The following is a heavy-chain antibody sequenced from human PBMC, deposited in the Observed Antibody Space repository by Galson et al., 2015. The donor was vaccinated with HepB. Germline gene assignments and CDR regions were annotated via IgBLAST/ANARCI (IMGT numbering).Heavy chain of an antibody. CDR3: AGDPNTTGYFRS. Sequence: SVKVSCKASGYTFSSYGFNWVRLAPGQGLEWMGWINTYNGNTDYIQKFRGRVTMTADTSSNTAYMELRSLTSDDPAVYFCAGDPNTTGYFRSWGQGTLVTVSS. CDR2: INTYNGNT. J-gene: IGHJ4*02. V-gene: IGHV1-18*01. CDR1: GYTFSSYG. D-gene: IGHD3-9*01.